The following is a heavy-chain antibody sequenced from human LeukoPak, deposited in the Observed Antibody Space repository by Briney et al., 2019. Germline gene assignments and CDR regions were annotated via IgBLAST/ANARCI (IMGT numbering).Heavy chain of an antibody. CDR2: IYYSGST. CDR1: GGSISSYY. D-gene: IGHD4-23*01. V-gene: IGHV4-59*01. CDR3: ARRAGGQDFDY. J-gene: IGHJ4*02. Sequence: SETLSLTCTVSGGSISSYYWSWIRQPPGKGLEWIGYIYYSGSTNYNPSLKSRVTISVDTSKNQFSLKLSSVTAADTAVYYCARRAGGQDFDYWGQGTLVTVSS.